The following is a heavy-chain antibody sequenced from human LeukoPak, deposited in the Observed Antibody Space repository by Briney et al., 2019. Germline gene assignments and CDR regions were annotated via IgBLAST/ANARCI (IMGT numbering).Heavy chain of an antibody. D-gene: IGHD1-26*01. CDR2: MNPNSGNT. CDR3: ARVYSGSYYADYYYYYMDV. J-gene: IGHJ6*03. Sequence: ASVKVSCKASGYTFTSYDINWVRQATGQGLEWMGWMNPNSGNTNYAQKLQGRVTMTTDTSTSTAYMELRSLRSDDTAVYYCARVYSGSYYADYYYYYMDVWGKGTTVTVSS. V-gene: IGHV1-18*01. CDR1: GYTFTSYD.